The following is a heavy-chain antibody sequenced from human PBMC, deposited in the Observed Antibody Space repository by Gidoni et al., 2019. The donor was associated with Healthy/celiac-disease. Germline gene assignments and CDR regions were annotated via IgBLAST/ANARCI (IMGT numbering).Heavy chain of an antibody. D-gene: IGHD2-2*01. CDR3: ARNGRYCSSTSCYGWFDP. V-gene: IGHV4-34*01. Sequence: QVQLQQWGAGLLKPSETLSLTCAVYGGSFSGYYWSWIRQPPGKGLEWIGEINHSGSTNYNPSLKSRVTISVDTSKNQFSLTLSSVTAADTAVYYCARNGRYCSSTSCYGWFDPWGQGTLVTVSS. CDR2: INHSGST. CDR1: GGSFSGYY. J-gene: IGHJ5*02.